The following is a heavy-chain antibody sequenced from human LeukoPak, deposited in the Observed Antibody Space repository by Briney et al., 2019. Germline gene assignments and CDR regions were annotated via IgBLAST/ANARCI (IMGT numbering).Heavy chain of an antibody. CDR2: ISAYNGNT. J-gene: IGHJ6*03. V-gene: IGHV1-18*01. D-gene: IGHD2-2*02. CDR1: GYTFTSYG. CDR3: ARGGLYCSSTSCYTAYMDV. Sequence: ASVKVSCKASGYTFTSYGISWVRQAPGQGLEWMGWISAYNGNTNYAQKLQGRVTMTTGTSTSTAYMELRSLRSDDAAVYYCARGGLYCSSTSCYTAYMDVWGKGTTVTVSS.